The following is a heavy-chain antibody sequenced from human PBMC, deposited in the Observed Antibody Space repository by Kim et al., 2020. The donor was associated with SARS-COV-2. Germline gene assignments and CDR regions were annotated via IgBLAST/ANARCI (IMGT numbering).Heavy chain of an antibody. CDR1: GFNFNSYS. CDR3: ARCPLSMTMVRGMITTTLFDYYNMDA. Sequence: GGSLRLSCTVSGFNFNSYSMNWVRQAPGKGLEWVSYISSSSTTVYYAGSVRGRFTISRHNAKNSLFLQMNSLRDDDTAVYYCARCPLSMTMVRGMITTTLFDYYNMDAWCQGTTVTVSS. J-gene: IGHJ6*02. V-gene: IGHV3-48*02. CDR2: ISSSSTTV. D-gene: IGHD3-10*01.